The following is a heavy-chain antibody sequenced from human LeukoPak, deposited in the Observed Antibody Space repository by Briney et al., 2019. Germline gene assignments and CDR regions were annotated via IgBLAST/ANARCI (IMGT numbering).Heavy chain of an antibody. CDR3: VRDLYRIVVVPHYFDY. V-gene: IGHV3-7*01. Sequence: GGSLRLSCAASGFTFSGYWMSWVRQAPGKGLEWVAHIKQDGSEKYYVDSVKGRFTISRDKAKNSLYLQMNSLRAEDTAVYYCVRDLYRIVVVPHYFDYWGQGTLVTVSS. CDR1: GFTFSGYW. J-gene: IGHJ4*02. CDR2: IKQDGSEK. D-gene: IGHD3-22*01.